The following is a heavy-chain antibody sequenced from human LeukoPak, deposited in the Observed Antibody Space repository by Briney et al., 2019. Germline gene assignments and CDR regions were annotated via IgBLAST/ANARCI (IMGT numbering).Heavy chain of an antibody. D-gene: IGHD6-13*01. CDR2: ISWNSESV. CDR1: GFTFSNAW. Sequence: GGSLRLSCAASGFTFSNAWMSWVRQAPGKGLEWVSGISWNSESVAYADSVKGRFTISRDNAKNSLYLQMNSLRAEDTALYYCAKDISAVAAAGIDYWGQGTLVTVSS. J-gene: IGHJ4*02. V-gene: IGHV3-9*01. CDR3: AKDISAVAAAGIDY.